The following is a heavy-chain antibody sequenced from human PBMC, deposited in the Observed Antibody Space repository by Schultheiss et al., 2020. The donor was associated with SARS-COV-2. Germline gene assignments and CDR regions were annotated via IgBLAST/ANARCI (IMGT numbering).Heavy chain of an antibody. J-gene: IGHJ4*02. CDR2: IRNNGRNT. D-gene: IGHD2-21*01. Sequence: GGSLRLSCAASGFTFSDYYMSWIRQAPGKWLEWVSGIRNNGRNTFYAGSVKGRFTISRDNSRNVLFLQMNSLRAEDTAVYFCAKETTMIGVPLFDSWGQGALVTVSS. CDR1: GFTFSDYY. CDR3: AKETTMIGVPLFDS. V-gene: IGHV3-23*01.